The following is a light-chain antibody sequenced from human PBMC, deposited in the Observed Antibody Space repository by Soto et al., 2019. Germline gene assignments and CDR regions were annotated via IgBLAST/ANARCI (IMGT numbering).Light chain of an antibody. CDR2: DVT. Sequence: QSALTQPASVSGSPGQSITISCTGTSSDLGGYNFVSWYQHHPGKAPKLMIYDVTNRPSGVSNRFSGSKSGNTASLTISGLQAEDEADYYCSSYTSSTTLVVFGTGTKVTVL. V-gene: IGLV2-14*03. CDR3: SSYTSSTTLVV. J-gene: IGLJ1*01. CDR1: SSDLGGYNF.